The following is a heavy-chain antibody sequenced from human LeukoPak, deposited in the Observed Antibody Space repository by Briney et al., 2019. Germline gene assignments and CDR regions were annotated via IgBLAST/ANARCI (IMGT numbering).Heavy chain of an antibody. CDR1: GFTFSSYG. CDR3: ANMGFPRGATLGGGFDY. J-gene: IGHJ4*02. CDR2: ISYDGSNK. V-gene: IGHV3-30*18. Sequence: QPGRSLRLSCAASGFTFSSYGMHWVRQAPGKGLEWVAVISYDGSNKYYADSVKGRFTISRDNSKNTLYLQMNSLRAEDSAVYYCANMGFPRGATLGGGFDYWGQGTLVTVSS. D-gene: IGHD1-26*01.